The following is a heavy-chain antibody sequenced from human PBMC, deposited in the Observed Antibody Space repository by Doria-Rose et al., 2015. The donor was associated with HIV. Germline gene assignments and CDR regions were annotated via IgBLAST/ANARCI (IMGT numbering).Heavy chain of an antibody. Sequence: QVTLKESGPVLVKPTETLTLTCTVSGVSLSSPGMGVSWIRQPPGKALEWLANIFSDDERSYKTSLKSRLTSSRATSKSQVVLTMTDMDPVDTATYYCARIKSSRWYHKYYLDFWGQGTLVIVSA. CDR1: GVSLSSPGMG. V-gene: IGHV2-26*01. CDR2: IFSDDER. CDR3: ARIKSSRWYHKYYLDF. D-gene: IGHD6-13*01. J-gene: IGHJ4*02.